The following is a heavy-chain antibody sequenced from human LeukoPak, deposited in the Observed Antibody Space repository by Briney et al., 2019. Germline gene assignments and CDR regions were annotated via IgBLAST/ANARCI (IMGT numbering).Heavy chain of an antibody. CDR1: GGTFSSYA. CDR3: ARDAYCSSTSCYFDY. D-gene: IGHD2-2*01. J-gene: IGHJ4*02. Sequence: GASVKVSCKASGGTFSSYAISWVRQAPGQGLEWMGGIIPISGTANYAQKFQGRVTITADESTSTAYMELSSLRSEDTAVYYCARDAYCSSTSCYFDYWGQGTLVTVSS. CDR2: IIPISGTA. V-gene: IGHV1-69*13.